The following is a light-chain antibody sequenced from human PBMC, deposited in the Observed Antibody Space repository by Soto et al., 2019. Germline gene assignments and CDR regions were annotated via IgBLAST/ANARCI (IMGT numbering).Light chain of an antibody. CDR3: HQYSSPPWT. CDR1: QSISSW. Sequence: DIQMTQSPSTLSASVGDRVTITCRASQSISSWLAWYQQKPGKAPKLLIYKASNLESGVPSRFSGSGSGTEFTLTIRSLQPDAFATYYCHQYSSPPWTFGQGTKVESK. V-gene: IGKV1-5*03. J-gene: IGKJ1*01. CDR2: KAS.